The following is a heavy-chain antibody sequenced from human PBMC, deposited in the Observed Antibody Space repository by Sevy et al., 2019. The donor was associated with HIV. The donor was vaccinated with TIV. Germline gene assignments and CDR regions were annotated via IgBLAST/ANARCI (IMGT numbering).Heavy chain of an antibody. CDR1: GFTFSSYS. D-gene: IGHD1-26*01. V-gene: IGHV3-21*01. J-gene: IGHJ4*02. CDR3: AREGGSYYQTFDY. CDR2: ISSSGSYI. Sequence: GGSLRLSCAASGFTFSSYSMNWVRQAPGKGLEWVSSISSSGSYIYYADSVKGRFTISRDNAKNSLYLQMNSLRAEDTAVYYCAREGGSYYQTFDYWGQGTLVTVSS.